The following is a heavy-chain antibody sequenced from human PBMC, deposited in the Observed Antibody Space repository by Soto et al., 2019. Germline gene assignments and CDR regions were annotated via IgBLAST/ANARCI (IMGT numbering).Heavy chain of an antibody. J-gene: IGHJ6*02. CDR1: GYTFTSYD. D-gene: IGHD2-2*01. Sequence: ASVKVSCKASGYTFTSYDINWVRQATGQGLEWMGWMNPNSGNTGYAQKFQGRVTMTRNTSISTAYMELSSLRSEDTAVYYCARGYCISTSCYVDYYYYYGMDVWGQGTTVTVS. CDR2: MNPNSGNT. V-gene: IGHV1-8*01. CDR3: ARGYCISTSCYVDYYYYYGMDV.